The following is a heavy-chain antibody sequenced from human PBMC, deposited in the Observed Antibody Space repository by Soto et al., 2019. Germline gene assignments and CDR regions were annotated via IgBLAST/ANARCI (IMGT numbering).Heavy chain of an antibody. CDR1: GGSTFSGYY. J-gene: IGHJ4*02. CDR2: INHSGST. Sequence: SETLSLTCTVSGGSTFSGYYWSWIRQPPGKGLEWIGEINHSGSTNYNPSLKSRVTISVDTSKNQFSLKLSSVTAADTAVYYCARRRVGRYYFDYWGQGTLVTVSS. V-gene: IGHV4-34*01. D-gene: IGHD2-15*01. CDR3: ARRRVGRYYFDY.